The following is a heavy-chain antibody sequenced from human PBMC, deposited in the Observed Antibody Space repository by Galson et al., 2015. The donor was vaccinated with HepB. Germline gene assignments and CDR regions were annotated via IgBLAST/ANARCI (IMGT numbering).Heavy chain of an antibody. D-gene: IGHD2-15*01. V-gene: IGHV3-7*01. Sequence: SLRLSCAASGFTFSSHWMSWVRQAPGKGLEWVANVKQDASEKYYVDSVKGRFTISRDNRKNSLYLQMNSLGAEDAAVYYCARDQAYFQSSGDRQYFYYMDVWGAGTTVTVSS. CDR2: VKQDASEK. CDR3: ARDQAYFQSSGDRQYFYYMDV. J-gene: IGHJ6*03. CDR1: GFTFSSHW.